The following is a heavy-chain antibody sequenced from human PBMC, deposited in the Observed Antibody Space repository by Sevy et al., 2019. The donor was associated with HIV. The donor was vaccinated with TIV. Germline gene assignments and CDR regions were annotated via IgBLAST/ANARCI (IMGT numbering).Heavy chain of an antibody. CDR2: IKQDCSVK. V-gene: IGHV3-7*01. J-gene: IGHJ4*02. D-gene: IGHD6-13*01. CDR1: GFTLNSYW. CDR3: VRAIAADASL. Sequence: GGSLRLSCAASGFTLNSYWMSWVRQAPGKGLEWVANIKQDCSVKYYVDSVKGRFTISRDNARNLVYLQMSSLTAEDTALYYCVRAIAADASLWGQGTLVTVSS.